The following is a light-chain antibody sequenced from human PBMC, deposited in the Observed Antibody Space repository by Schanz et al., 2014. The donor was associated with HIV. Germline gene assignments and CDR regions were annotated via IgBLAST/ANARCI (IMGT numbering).Light chain of an antibody. CDR2: DVT. CDR1: SSDIGTFDY. Sequence: QSALTQPASVSGSPGQSITISCTGTSSDIGTFDYVSWYQQHPGKAPKLMIFDVTHRPSGVSARFSGSKSGNTASLTISGLQDEDEADYYCQSFDGSVSAVVFGGGTKLTVL. CDR3: QSFDGSVSAVV. J-gene: IGLJ2*01. V-gene: IGLV2-14*03.